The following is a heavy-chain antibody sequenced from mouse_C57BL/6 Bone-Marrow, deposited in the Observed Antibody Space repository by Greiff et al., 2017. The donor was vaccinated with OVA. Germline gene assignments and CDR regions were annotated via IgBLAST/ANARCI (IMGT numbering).Heavy chain of an antibody. D-gene: IGHD1-1*01. CDR2: IYPYNGVS. V-gene: IGHV1-31*01. J-gene: IGHJ1*03. CDR3: ARERYYGSSFPYWYFDV. CDR1: GYSFTGYY. Sequence: DVQLQESGPELVKPGASVKISCKASGYSFTGYYMHWVKQSHGNILDWIGYIYPYNGVSSYNQKFKGKATLTVDKSSSTAYMELRSLTSEDSAVYYCARERYYGSSFPYWYFDVWGTGTTVTVSS.